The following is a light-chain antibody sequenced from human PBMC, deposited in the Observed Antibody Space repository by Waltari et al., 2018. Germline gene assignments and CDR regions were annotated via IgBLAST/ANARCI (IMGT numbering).Light chain of an antibody. CDR3: CSYAGLGTYV. CDR1: TSAVGNYDL. V-gene: IGLV2-23*02. CDR2: EVI. Sequence: QPALTQPASVSGTPGQSITIPCTGTTSAVGNYDLVPWYQHHPGKAPKLLSCEVIKRPSGVSSRFSGSKSGGTASLTISGLQPEDEADYYCCSYAGLGTYVFGSGTKVTVL. J-gene: IGLJ1*01.